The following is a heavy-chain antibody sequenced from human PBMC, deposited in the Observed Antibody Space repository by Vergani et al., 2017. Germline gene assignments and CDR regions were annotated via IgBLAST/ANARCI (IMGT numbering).Heavy chain of an antibody. J-gene: IGHJ5*02. CDR2: ISGSGGST. Sequence: EVQLLESGGGLVQPGGSLRLSCAASGFTFSSYAMSWVRQAPGKGLEWVSAISGSGGSTYYADSVKGRFTISRDNSKNTLYLQMSSLRAEDTAVYYCARRVDIVATGYNWFDPWGQGTLVTVSS. D-gene: IGHD5-12*01. CDR1: GFTFSSYA. CDR3: ARRVDIVATGYNWFDP. V-gene: IGHV3-23*01.